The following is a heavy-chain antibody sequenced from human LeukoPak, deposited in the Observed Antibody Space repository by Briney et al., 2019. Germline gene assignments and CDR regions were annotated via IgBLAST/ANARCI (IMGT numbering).Heavy chain of an antibody. CDR1: GGSISSSSYF. D-gene: IGHD6-13*01. V-gene: IGHV4-39*07. CDR2: IYYSGST. J-gene: IGHJ4*02. CDR3: ARVATAGTYYFDY. Sequence: SETLSLTCSVSGGSISSSSYFWGWLRQPPGKGLEWIGSIYYSGSTSYNPSPKRLLTISVDTSKNQLSLKLSSVTAADTAVYYCARVATAGTYYFDYWGQGTLVTVSS.